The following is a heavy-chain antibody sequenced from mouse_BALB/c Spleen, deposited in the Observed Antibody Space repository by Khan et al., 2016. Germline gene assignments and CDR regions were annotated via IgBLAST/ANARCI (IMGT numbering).Heavy chain of an antibody. J-gene: IGHJ2*01. CDR1: GYTFTNYW. D-gene: IGHD2-4*01. Sequence: QVQLQQSGAELARPGASVKLSCKASGYTFTNYWMQWVKQRPGQGLEWIGAIYPGDGDTRYTQKFKAKATLTADESSRTASMQLSSLASEDSAVYYCARSKIRGYFDYWGQGTTLTVSS. V-gene: IGHV1-87*01. CDR3: ARSKIRGYFDY. CDR2: IYPGDGDT.